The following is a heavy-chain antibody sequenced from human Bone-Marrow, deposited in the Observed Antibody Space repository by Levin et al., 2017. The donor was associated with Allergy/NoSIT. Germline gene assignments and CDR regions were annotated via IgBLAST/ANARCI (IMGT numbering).Heavy chain of an antibody. Sequence: KISCKASGGTFNTYAINWVRQAPGQGLEWMGKIIPVFGTADYAQKFQGRVTIIADESTTTAHMELSSLRSEDTAVYYCATEPSPDGYYYYGMDVWGQGTTVTVSS. CDR3: ATEPSPDGYYYYGMDV. J-gene: IGHJ6*02. V-gene: IGHV1-69*15. D-gene: IGHD1-14*01. CDR2: IIPVFGTA. CDR1: GGTFNTYA.